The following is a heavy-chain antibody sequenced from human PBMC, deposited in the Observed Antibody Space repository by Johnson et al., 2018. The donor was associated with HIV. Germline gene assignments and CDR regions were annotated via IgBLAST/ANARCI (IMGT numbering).Heavy chain of an antibody. CDR3: VRAGIVTLPAGAFDI. CDR1: GFTFSNAW. D-gene: IGHD2-2*01. CDR2: IKSKTDGGTR. Sequence: VQLVESGGGLVQPGGSLRLSCAASGFTFSNAWMSWVRQAPGKGLEWVGRIKSKTDGGTRDYAAPVKGRFTIARDNSKNTLYLQMNSLRVEDAAIYYCVRAGIVTLPAGAFDIWGQGTMVTVSS. J-gene: IGHJ3*02. V-gene: IGHV3-15*01.